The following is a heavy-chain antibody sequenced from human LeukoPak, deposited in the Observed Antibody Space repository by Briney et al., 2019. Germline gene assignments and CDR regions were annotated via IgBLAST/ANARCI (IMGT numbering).Heavy chain of an antibody. CDR2: ISGSGGST. V-gene: IGHV3-23*01. Sequence: GGSLRLSCAASGFTFSSYAMSWVRQAPGKGLEWVSAISGSGGSTYYADSVKGRFTISRDNAKNSLYLQTNSLRDEDTAVYYCAAASGDYGYGMDVWGQGTTVTVSS. D-gene: IGHD4-17*01. J-gene: IGHJ6*02. CDR1: GFTFSSYA. CDR3: AAASGDYGYGMDV.